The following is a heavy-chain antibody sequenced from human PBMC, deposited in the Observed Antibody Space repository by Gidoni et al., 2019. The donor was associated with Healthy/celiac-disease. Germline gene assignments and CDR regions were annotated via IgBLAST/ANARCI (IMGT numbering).Heavy chain of an antibody. CDR1: GFPFRSSA. CDR2: ISGSGGST. CDR3: AKDEAYTYYYDSSGYYPIYFDY. Sequence: EVQLLESGGGLVQPGGSLLPSCAASGFPFRSSAMRWVRQAPGKGLEWVSAISGSGGSTYYADSVKGRFTISRDNSKNTLYLQMNSLRAEDTAVYYCAKDEAYTYYYDSSGYYPIYFDYWGQGTLVTVSS. V-gene: IGHV3-23*01. J-gene: IGHJ4*02. D-gene: IGHD3-22*01.